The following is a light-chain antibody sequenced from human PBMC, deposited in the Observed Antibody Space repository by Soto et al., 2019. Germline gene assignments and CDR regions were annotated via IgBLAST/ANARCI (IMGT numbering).Light chain of an antibody. V-gene: IGKV2-28*01. CDR1: QSLLHSNGYNY. CDR3: MQALQTPF. Sequence: DIVMTQSPLSLPVTPGEPASISCRSSQSLLHSNGYNYLDWYLQKPGQSPQLLIYLGSNRASGVPDRFSGSGSGTEFTLKISRVEADDVGVYYCMQALQTPFFGPGTKVDIK. J-gene: IGKJ3*01. CDR2: LGS.